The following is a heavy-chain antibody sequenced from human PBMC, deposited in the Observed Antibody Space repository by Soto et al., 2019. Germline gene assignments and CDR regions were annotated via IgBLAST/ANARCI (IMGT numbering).Heavy chain of an antibody. J-gene: IGHJ5*02. CDR1: GGTFSSYA. CDR2: IIPIFGTA. CDR3: ARSATVTTPPNWFDP. V-gene: IGHV1-69*13. D-gene: IGHD4-4*01. Sequence: SVKVSCKASGGTFSSYAISWVRQAPGQGLEWMGGIIPIFGTANYAQKFQGRVTITADESTSTAYMELSSLRSEDTAVYYCARSATVTTPPNWFDPWGQGTLVTVSS.